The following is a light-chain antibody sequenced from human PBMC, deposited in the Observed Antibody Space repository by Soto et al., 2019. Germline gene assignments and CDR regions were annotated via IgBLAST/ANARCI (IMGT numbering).Light chain of an antibody. J-gene: IGLJ2*01. CDR3: SSYAVSSTVV. CDR2: EVI. CDR1: SSDVGTYKL. V-gene: IGLV2-23*02. Sequence: QSVLTQPASVSGSPGQSITISCTGSSSDVGTYKLVSWYQQHPGKAPKLIIYEVIKRPSGVSNRFSGSKSGNTASLTISGLQAEDEADYYCSSYAVSSTVVFGGGTKLTVL.